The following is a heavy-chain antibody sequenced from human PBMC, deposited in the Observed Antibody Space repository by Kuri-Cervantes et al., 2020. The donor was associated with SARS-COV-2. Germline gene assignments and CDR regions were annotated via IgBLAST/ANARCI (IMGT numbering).Heavy chain of an antibody. CDR3: ARDGKYYDILTGYYTGGPQYYYYYMDV. Sequence: GGSLRLSCAASGFTFSSYAMHWVRQAPGKGLGWVAVISYDGSNKYYADSVKGRFTISRDNSKNTLYLQMNSLRAEDTAVYYCARDGKYYDILTGYYTGGPQYYYYYMDVWGKGTTVTVSS. D-gene: IGHD3-9*01. J-gene: IGHJ6*03. CDR2: ISYDGSNK. V-gene: IGHV3-30-3*01. CDR1: GFTFSSYA.